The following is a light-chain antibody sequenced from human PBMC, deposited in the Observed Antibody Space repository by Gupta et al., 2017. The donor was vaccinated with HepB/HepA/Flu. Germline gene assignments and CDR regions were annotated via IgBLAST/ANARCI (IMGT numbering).Light chain of an antibody. CDR3: QQYNKRPLT. CDR1: ERIGIN. Sequence: EIVMTQSPATLSVSPGERATLSSRASERIGINLAWYQQKPGQAPRLLIYGASTRATGIPARFSGSGSGTEFSLTISSLQSGDFAVYYCQQYNKRPLTFGGGTKVEIK. J-gene: IGKJ4*01. V-gene: IGKV3-15*01. CDR2: GAS.